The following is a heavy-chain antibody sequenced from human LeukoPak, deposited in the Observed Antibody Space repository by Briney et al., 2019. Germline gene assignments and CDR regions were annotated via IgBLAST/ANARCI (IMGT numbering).Heavy chain of an antibody. CDR1: GFTVSSNY. CDR3: ARVRRYSSGWYFDY. J-gene: IGHJ4*02. Sequence: PGGSLRLSCAASGFTVSSNYMSWVRQAPGKGLEWVSVIYSGGSTYYADSVKGRFTISRDNSKNTLYLQMNSLRAEDTAVYYCARVRRYSSGWYFDYWGQGTLVTVSS. V-gene: IGHV3-53*01. D-gene: IGHD6-19*01. CDR2: IYSGGST.